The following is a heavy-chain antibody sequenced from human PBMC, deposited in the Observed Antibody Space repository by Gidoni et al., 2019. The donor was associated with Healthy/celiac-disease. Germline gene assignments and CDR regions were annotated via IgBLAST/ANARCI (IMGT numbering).Heavy chain of an antibody. Sequence: EVQLLESGGGLVQPGGSVRLSCAASGFTFSSYAMSWVRQAPVKGLVLVSAIGGSGGSTYFAVSVQGRFTFSRDNSKNTLYLQMHSLMSEDTAVYYCAKGGYSYGNAFDIWGQGTMVTVSS. CDR1: GFTFSSYA. CDR3: AKGGYSYGNAFDI. J-gene: IGHJ3*02. V-gene: IGHV3-23*01. D-gene: IGHD5-18*01. CDR2: IGGSGGST.